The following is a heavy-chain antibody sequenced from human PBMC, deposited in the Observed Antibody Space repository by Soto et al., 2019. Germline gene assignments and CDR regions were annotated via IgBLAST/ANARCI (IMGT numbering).Heavy chain of an antibody. J-gene: IGHJ6*02. V-gene: IGHV1-69*01. CDR2: IIPIFGTA. CDR3: ASGLVGATHYYYYYGMDV. D-gene: IGHD1-26*01. CDR1: GGTFSSYA. Sequence: QVQLVQSGAEVQKPGSSVKVSCKASGGTFSSYAISWVRQAPGQGLEWMGGIIPIFGTANYAQKFQGRVTITADESTSTAYMELSSLRSEDTAVYYCASGLVGATHYYYYYGMDVWGQGTTVTVSS.